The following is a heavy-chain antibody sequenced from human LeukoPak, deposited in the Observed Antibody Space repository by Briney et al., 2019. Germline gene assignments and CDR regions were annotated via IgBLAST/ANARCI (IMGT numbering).Heavy chain of an antibody. D-gene: IGHD5-18*01. CDR1: GGSASSSPYY. CDR2: IYYSGST. V-gene: IGHV4-39*01. J-gene: IGHJ4*02. Sequence: SETLSLTCTVSGGSASSSPYYCGWIRQPPGKGLEWIGTIYYSGSTYDNPSLQSRVTISVDTSKNQFSLKLNSVTAADTAVYYCARPQGYTFGYVHYWGQGTLVTVSS. CDR3: ARPQGYTFGYVHY.